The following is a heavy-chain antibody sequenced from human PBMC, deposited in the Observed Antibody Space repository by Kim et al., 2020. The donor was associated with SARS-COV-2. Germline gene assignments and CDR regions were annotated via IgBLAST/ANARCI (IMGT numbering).Heavy chain of an antibody. D-gene: IGHD5-12*01. J-gene: IGHJ4*02. CDR1: GFTFSSYA. CDR3: AKDIYSGYDLGAKIDY. CDR2: ISGSGGST. V-gene: IGHV3-23*01. Sequence: GGSLRLSCAASGFTFSSYAMSWVRQAPGKGLEWVSAISGSGGSTYYADSVKGRFTISRDNSKNTLYLQMNSLRAEDTAVYYCAKDIYSGYDLGAKIDYWGQGTLVTVSS.